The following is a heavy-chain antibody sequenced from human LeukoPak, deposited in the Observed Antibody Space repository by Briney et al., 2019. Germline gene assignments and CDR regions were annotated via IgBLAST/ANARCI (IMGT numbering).Heavy chain of an antibody. CDR2: INPSGGST. CDR3: ARDKVGRYSSSWRNNWFDP. D-gene: IGHD6-13*01. Sequence: GASVTVSCKASGYTFTRYYMHWVRQAPGQGLEGMGIINPSGGSTNYAQKFQGRVTMTRGMSTSPVYMELSSLVSEDTAVYYCARDKVGRYSSSWRNNWFDPWGQGTLVTVSS. V-gene: IGHV1-46*01. J-gene: IGHJ5*02. CDR1: GYTFTRYY.